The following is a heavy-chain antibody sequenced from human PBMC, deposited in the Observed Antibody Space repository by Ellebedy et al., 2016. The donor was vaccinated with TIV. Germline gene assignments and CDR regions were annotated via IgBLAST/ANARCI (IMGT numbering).Heavy chain of an antibody. J-gene: IGHJ4*02. CDR2: IKQDGSES. V-gene: IGHV3-7*01. CDR1: GFTFSDYW. D-gene: IGHD3-9*01. CDR3: VRERYGGDY. Sequence: GESLKISCAASGFTFSDYWMMWVRQAPGKGLEWVANIKQDGSESNYVDSVKGRFTISRDNAKNSLFLHMDRVGAEDTGLYYCVRERYGGDYWGKGTLVSVSS.